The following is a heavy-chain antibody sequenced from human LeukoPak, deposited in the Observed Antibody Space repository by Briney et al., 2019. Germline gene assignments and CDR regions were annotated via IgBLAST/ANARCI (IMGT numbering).Heavy chain of an antibody. V-gene: IGHV1-69*13. Sequence: GASVKVSCKASGGTFSSYAISWVRQAPGQGVEWMGGIIPIFGTANYAQKFQGRVTITADESTSTAYMELSSLRSEDTAVYYCARVGVRWELSNYFDYWGQGTLVTVSS. CDR1: GGTFSSYA. CDR3: ARVGVRWELSNYFDY. D-gene: IGHD1-26*01. J-gene: IGHJ4*02. CDR2: IIPIFGTA.